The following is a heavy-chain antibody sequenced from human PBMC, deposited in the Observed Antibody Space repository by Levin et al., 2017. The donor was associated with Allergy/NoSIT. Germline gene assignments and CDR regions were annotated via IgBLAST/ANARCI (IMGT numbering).Heavy chain of an antibody. CDR2: ISSSSSTI. CDR3: TKGQLGHNRGWFDP. D-gene: IGHD1-14*01. Sequence: GGSLRLSCAASGFTFSSYSMNWVRQAPGKGLEWVSYISSSSSTIYYADSVKGRFTISRDNAKNSLYLQMNSLRAEDTAVYYCTKGQLGHNRGWFDPWGQGTLVTVSS. V-gene: IGHV3-48*01. J-gene: IGHJ5*02. CDR1: GFTFSSYS.